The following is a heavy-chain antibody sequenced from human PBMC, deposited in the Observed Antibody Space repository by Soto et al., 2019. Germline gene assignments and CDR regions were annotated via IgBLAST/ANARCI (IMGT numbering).Heavy chain of an antibody. Sequence: QVQLVESGGGVVQPGRSLRLSCAASGFTFSSYGMHWVRQAPGKGLEWVAVISYDGSNKYYADSVKGRFTISRDNSKNTLXLXXXXXXAXXTAVYYCAKETYSGPLDYWGQGTLVTVSS. CDR2: ISYDGSNK. J-gene: IGHJ4*02. CDR1: GFTFSSYG. V-gene: IGHV3-30*18. D-gene: IGHD2-15*01. CDR3: AKETYSGPLDY.